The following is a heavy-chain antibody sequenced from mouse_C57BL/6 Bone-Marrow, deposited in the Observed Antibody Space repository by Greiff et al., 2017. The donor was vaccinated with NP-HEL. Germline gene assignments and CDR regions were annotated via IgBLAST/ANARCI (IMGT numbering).Heavy chain of an antibody. J-gene: IGHJ1*03. CDR2: IDPSDSYT. CDR1: GYTFTSYW. Sequence: QVQLQQPGAELVKPGASVKLSCKASGYTFTSYWMQWVKQRPGQGLEWIGEIDPSDSYTNYNQKFKGKATLTVDTASRTAYMQLSSLTSEDSAVYYCARWHYGSSNWYFDVWGTGTTVTVSS. V-gene: IGHV1-50*01. CDR3: ARWHYGSSNWYFDV. D-gene: IGHD1-1*01.